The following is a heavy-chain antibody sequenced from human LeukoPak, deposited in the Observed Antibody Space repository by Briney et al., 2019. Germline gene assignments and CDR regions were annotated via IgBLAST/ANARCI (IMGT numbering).Heavy chain of an antibody. J-gene: IGHJ4*02. Sequence: ASVKVSCKASGYTFTGYYMHWVRQAPGQGLEWMGRINPNSGGTNYAQKFLGRVTMTRDTSISTAYMELSRLRSDDTAVYYCARGPHWDPHFDYWGQGTLVTVSS. CDR1: GYTFTGYY. D-gene: IGHD7-27*01. CDR2: INPNSGGT. V-gene: IGHV1-2*06. CDR3: ARGPHWDPHFDY.